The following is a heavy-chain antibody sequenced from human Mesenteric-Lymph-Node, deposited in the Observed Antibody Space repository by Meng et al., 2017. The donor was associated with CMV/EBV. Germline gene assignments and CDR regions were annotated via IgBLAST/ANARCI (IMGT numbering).Heavy chain of an antibody. CDR2: IYYSGST. CDR1: AGSISSSSYY. Sequence: QLQLQETGPGLVKPSETLSHTCTVSAGSISSSSYYWGWIRQPPGKGLEWIGSIYYSGSTCYNPSLKSRVTISVDTSKNQFSLKLSSVTAADTAVYYCARDGDYYDSSGYNPFDYWGQGTLVTVSS. V-gene: IGHV4-39*07. CDR3: ARDGDYYDSSGYNPFDY. J-gene: IGHJ4*02. D-gene: IGHD3-22*01.